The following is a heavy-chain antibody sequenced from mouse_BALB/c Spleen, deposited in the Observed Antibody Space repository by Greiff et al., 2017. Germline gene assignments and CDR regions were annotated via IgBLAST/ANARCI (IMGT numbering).Heavy chain of an antibody. V-gene: IGHV5-6*01. CDR1: GFTFSSYG. D-gene: IGHD2-1*01. J-gene: IGHJ3*01. CDR3: ARLGGNQAWFAY. CDR2: ISSGGSYT. Sequence: EVMLVESGGDLVKPGGSLKLSCAASGFTFSSYGMSWVRQTPDKRLEWVATISSGGSYTYYPDSVKGRFTISRDNAKNTLYLQMSSLKSEDTAMYYCARLGGNQAWFAYWGQGTLVTVSA.